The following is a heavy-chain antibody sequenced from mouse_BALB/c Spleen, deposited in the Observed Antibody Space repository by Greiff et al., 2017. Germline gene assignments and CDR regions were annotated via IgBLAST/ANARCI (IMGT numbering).Heavy chain of an antibody. V-gene: IGHV5-6-5*01. Sequence: EVMLVESGGGLVKPGGSLKLSCAASGFTFSSYAMSWVRQTPEKRLEWVASISSGGSTYYPDSVKGRFTISRDNARNILYLQMSSLRSEDTAMYYCARGLVWSYAMDYWGQGTSVTVSS. J-gene: IGHJ4*01. CDR3: ARGLVWSYAMDY. CDR2: ISSGGST. D-gene: IGHD2-10*02. CDR1: GFTFSSYA.